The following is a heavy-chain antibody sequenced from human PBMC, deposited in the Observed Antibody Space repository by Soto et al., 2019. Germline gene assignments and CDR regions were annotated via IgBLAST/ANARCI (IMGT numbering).Heavy chain of an antibody. CDR2: IKSKTDGGTA. CDR3: TTDRGHMYDFDY. J-gene: IGHJ4*01. CDR1: GFTFDNAW. V-gene: IGHV3-15*01. D-gene: IGHD2-8*01. Sequence: EVQLVESGGGLVKPGGSLRLSCAASGFTFDNAWMSWVRQAPGKGLEWVGRIKSKTDGGTADYAAPVKGRFTISRDDSKNTLFLRMNSLKTEDTAVYHCTTDRGHMYDFDYWGHGTLVPVSS.